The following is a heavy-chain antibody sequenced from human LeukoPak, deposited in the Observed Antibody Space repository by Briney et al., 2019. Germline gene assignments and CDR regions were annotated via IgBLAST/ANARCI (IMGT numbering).Heavy chain of an antibody. CDR2: ISSSSSTI. V-gene: IGHV3-48*01. D-gene: IGHD3-10*01. CDR1: GFTFSSYS. CDR3: ASNYYGKVSHFDY. Sequence: GGSLRLSCAASGFTFSSYSMNWVRQAPGKGLEWVSYISSSSSTIYYADSVKGRFTISRDNAKNSLYLQMNSLRAEDTAVYYCASNYYGKVSHFDYWGQGTLVTVSS. J-gene: IGHJ4*02.